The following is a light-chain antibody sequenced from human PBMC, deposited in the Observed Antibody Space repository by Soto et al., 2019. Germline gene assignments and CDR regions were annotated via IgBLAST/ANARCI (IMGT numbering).Light chain of an antibody. CDR1: QSVRCSS. CDR2: GAS. V-gene: IGKV3-20*01. J-gene: IGKJ1*01. CDR3: QQYGDSPDTDRWT. Sequence: EIVLTQSPGTLSLSPGERASLSCRASQSVRCSSLAWDQQKPGQPPRLLIYGASSRATGIRDRFSGSGSGTDFTLPISSLVPEDFAVYFCQQYGDSPDTDRWTFGPGTKVEIK.